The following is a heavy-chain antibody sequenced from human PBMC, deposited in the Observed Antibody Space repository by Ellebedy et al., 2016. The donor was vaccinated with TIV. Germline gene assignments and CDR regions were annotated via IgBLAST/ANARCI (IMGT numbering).Heavy chain of an antibody. CDR1: GFTFSSYS. Sequence: GESLKISXAASGFTFSSYSMNWVRQASGKGLEWVGRIRSKANSYATAYAASVKGRFTISRDDSKKMAYLQMNSLKTEDTAVYYCAKEEAAALTAWGQGTLVTVSS. D-gene: IGHD6-13*01. V-gene: IGHV3-73*01. J-gene: IGHJ4*02. CDR3: AKEEAAALTA. CDR2: IRSKANSYAT.